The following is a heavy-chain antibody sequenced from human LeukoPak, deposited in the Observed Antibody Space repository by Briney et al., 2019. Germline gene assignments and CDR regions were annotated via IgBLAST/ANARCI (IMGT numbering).Heavy chain of an antibody. V-gene: IGHV3-30-3*01. D-gene: IGHD3-16*01. CDR3: ARGGRRF. J-gene: IGHJ4*02. CDR1: GFTFSSYA. CDR2: ISYDGSNK. Sequence: GGSLRLSCAASGFTFSSYAMHWVRQAPGKGLEWVAVISYDGSNKYYADSVKGRFTISRDNPKNTLYLQMNSLRAEDTAVYYCARGGRRFWGQGTLVTVSS.